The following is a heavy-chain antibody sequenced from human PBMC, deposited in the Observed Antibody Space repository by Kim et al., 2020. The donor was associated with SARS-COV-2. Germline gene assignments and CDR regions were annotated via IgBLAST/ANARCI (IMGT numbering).Heavy chain of an antibody. J-gene: IGHJ5*02. D-gene: IGHD3-9*01. CDR3: ARGAGWLRYFDWPSFDP. Sequence: ASVKVSCKASGYTFTSYDINWVRQATGQGLEWMGWMNPNSGNTGYAQKFQGRVTMTRNTSISTAYMELSSLRSEDTAVYYCARGAGWLRYFDWPSFDPWGQGTLVTVSS. CDR2: MNPNSGNT. V-gene: IGHV1-8*01. CDR1: GYTFTSYD.